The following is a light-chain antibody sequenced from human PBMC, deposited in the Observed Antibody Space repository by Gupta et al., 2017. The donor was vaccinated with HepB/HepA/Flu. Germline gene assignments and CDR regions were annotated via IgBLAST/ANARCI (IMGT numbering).Light chain of an antibody. CDR3: QQRSDWPLT. V-gene: IGKV3-11*01. J-gene: IGKJ3*01. CDR1: QSVSYY. CDR2: DAS. Sequence: EIVLTQSPATLSLSPGERATLSCRASQSVSYYLAWFQQKPGQAPRLLIYDASTRATGIPARFSGSGSGTDFTLTITSLEPEDFAVYYCQQRSDWPLTFGPGTKVEIK.